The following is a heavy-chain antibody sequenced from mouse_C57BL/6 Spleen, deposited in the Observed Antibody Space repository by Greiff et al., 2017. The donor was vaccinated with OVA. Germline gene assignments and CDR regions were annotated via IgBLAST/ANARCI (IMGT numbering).Heavy chain of an antibody. CDR2: IYPGDGDT. J-gene: IGHJ2*01. D-gene: IGHD1-1*01. V-gene: IGHV1-80*01. CDR1: GYAFSSYW. CDR3: ARSEYGSSCIDY. Sequence: QVQLQQSGAELVKPGASVKLSCKASGYAFSSYWMNWVKQRPGKGLEWIGQIYPGDGDTNYNGKFKGKATLTADKSSSTASMELRSLTSKDSAVFVCARSEYGSSCIDYWGQGTTLTVSS.